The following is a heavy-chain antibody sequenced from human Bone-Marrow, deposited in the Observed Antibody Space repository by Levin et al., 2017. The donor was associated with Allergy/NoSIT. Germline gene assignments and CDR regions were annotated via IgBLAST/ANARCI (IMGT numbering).Heavy chain of an antibody. V-gene: IGHV2-5*02. CDR2: IYWDGEV. CDR1: GFSLTTGGMG. Sequence: GSGPTLVKPTQTLTLTCAFSGFSLTTGGMGVAWLRQPPGKALEWLALIYWDGEVRYSPSLKSRLTITKDTSRNHVVLRMTDMDPVDTGTYYCARIPQSAEVVLVAGWFDSWGQGTLVAVSS. J-gene: IGHJ5*01. D-gene: IGHD2-15*01. CDR3: ARIPQSAEVVLVAGWFDS.